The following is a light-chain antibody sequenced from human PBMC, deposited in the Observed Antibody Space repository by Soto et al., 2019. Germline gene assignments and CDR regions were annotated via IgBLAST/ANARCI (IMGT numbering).Light chain of an antibody. J-gene: IGKJ5*01. Sequence: AIPLTPSPYSLSASLGDRVTITRLASQGISSALAWYQQKQGKANKLLIYDAYSLESGVPSRFSGSGSGKDFTLTIRSMQHEDFANYYCKKFNNSPINVGKGKRLEIK. CDR1: QGISSA. V-gene: IGKV1D-13*01. CDR3: KKFNNSPIN. CDR2: DAY.